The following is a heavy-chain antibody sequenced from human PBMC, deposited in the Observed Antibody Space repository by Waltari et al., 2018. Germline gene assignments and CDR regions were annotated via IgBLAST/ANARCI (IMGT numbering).Heavy chain of an antibody. CDR1: GGSFSGYY. J-gene: IGHJ6*03. D-gene: IGHD2-2*03. CDR2: INHSGST. V-gene: IGHV4-34*01. CDR3: ARGRLDIVVVPAAYNYYYYYYMDV. Sequence: QVQLQQWGAGLLKPSETLSLTCAVYGGSFSGYYWSWIRQPPGKGLAWGGEINHSGSTNYNPSLKSRVTISVDTSKNQFSLKLSSVTAADTAVYYCARGRLDIVVVPAAYNYYYYYYMDVWGKGTTVTVSS.